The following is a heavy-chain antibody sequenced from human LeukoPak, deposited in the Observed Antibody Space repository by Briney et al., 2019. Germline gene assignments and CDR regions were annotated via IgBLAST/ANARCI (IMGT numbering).Heavy chain of an antibody. J-gene: IGHJ4*02. CDR3: ARAVRQQWLVRGGYFDY. CDR1: GGSISSSSYY. D-gene: IGHD6-19*01. CDR2: IYYSGST. Sequence: SETLSLTCTVSGGSISSSSYYWGWIRQPPGKGLEWIGSIYYSGSTYYNPSLKSRVTISVDTSKNQFSLKLSSVTAADTAVYYCARAVRQQWLVRGGYFDYWGQGTLVTVSS. V-gene: IGHV4-39*01.